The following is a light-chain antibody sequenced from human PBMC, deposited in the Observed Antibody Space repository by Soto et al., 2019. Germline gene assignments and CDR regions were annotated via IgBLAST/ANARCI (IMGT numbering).Light chain of an antibody. V-gene: IGLV1-51*01. CDR2: DSD. CDR1: SSNIGKNF. Sequence: QSVLTQPPSVSAAPGQTVTISCSGASSNIGKNFVSWYQQLPGTAPKLLIYDSDKRPSGIPDRFSGSKSDTSATLGITGLQTGDEADYYCGTWDSSLTAVYVFATGTKLTVL. CDR3: GTWDSSLTAVYV. J-gene: IGLJ1*01.